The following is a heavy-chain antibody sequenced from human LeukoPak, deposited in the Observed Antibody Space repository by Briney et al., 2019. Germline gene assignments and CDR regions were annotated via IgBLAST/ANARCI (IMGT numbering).Heavy chain of an antibody. D-gene: IGHD3-22*01. V-gene: IGHV3-48*02. J-gene: IGHJ4*02. CDR3: ARGYYYDSSALTPTDY. Sequence: GGSLRLSCAASGFTFSSYSMNWVRQAPGKGLEWVSYISSSSSTIYYADSVEGRFTISRDNAKNSLYLQMNSLRDEDTAVYYCARGYYYDSSALTPTDYWGQGTLVTVSS. CDR2: ISSSSSTI. CDR1: GFTFSSYS.